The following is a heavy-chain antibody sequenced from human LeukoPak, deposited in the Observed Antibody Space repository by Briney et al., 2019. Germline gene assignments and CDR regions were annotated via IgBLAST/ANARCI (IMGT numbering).Heavy chain of an antibody. J-gene: IGHJ1*01. CDR2: IKQDGSEK. D-gene: IGHD2-15*01. V-gene: IGHV3-7*01. Sequence: GGSLRLSCAASGFTFSSYWMSWVRQAPGKGLEWVANIKQDGSEKYYVDSVKGRFTISRDNAKNSLYLQMNSLRAEDTAVYYCARDSADCSGGSCYSAEYFQHWGQGTLVTVSS. CDR3: ARDSADCSGGSCYSAEYFQH. CDR1: GFTFSSYW.